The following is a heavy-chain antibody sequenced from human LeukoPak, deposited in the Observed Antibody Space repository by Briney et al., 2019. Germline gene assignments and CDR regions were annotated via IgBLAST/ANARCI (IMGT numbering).Heavy chain of an antibody. Sequence: SETLSLTCTVSGASVGSDNSYWNWIRQPAGKGLEWIGRIYADGSSTYNPSLKSRVTILVDTSKNQFSLRLSSMTAADTAMYYCARGFYYRTWGLGTLVTVPS. J-gene: IGHJ4*02. V-gene: IGHV4-61*02. CDR3: ARGFYYRT. CDR1: GASVGSDNSY. CDR2: IYADGSS. D-gene: IGHD3-10*01.